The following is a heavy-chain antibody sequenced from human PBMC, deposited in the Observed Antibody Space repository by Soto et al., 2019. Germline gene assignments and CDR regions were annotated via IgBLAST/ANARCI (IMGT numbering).Heavy chain of an antibody. CDR2: IIPIFGTA. V-gene: IGHV1-69*12. J-gene: IGHJ6*02. CDR1: GGTFSSYA. D-gene: IGHD2-2*01. Sequence: QVQLVQSGAEVKKPGSSVKVSCKASGGTFSSYAISWVRQAPGQGLEWMGGIIPIFGTANYAQKFQGRVTITAYESTSTAYMELSSLRSEDTAVYYCARVNVLVPAAMCNYYYGMDVWGQGTTVTVSS. CDR3: ARVNVLVPAAMCNYYYGMDV.